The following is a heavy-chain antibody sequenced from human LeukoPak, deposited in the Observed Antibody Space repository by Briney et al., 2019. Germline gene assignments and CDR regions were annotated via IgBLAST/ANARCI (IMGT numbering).Heavy chain of an antibody. CDR1: GFTFSSYW. CDR3: AKDHKTYYYGSGPPDYFDY. J-gene: IGHJ4*02. CDR2: IKQDGSEK. V-gene: IGHV3-7*01. Sequence: PGGSLRLSCAASGFTFSSYWMSWVRQAPGKGLEWVANIKQDGSEKYYVDSVKGRFTISRDNAKNSLYLQMNSLRAEDTAVYYCAKDHKTYYYGSGPPDYFDYWDQGTLVTVSS. D-gene: IGHD3-10*01.